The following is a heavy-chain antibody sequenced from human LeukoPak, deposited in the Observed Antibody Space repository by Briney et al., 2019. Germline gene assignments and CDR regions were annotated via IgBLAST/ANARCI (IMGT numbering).Heavy chain of an antibody. CDR3: AKGHYGSGSYYSRGLYY. V-gene: IGHV3-43*01. CDR2: ISWDGGST. D-gene: IGHD3-10*01. Sequence: PGGSLRLSCAASGFTFDDYTMHWVRQAPGKGLEWVSLISWDGGSTYYADSVKGRFTISRGNSKNSLYLQMNSLRTEDTALYYRAKGHYGSGSYYSRGLYYWGQGTLVTVSS. J-gene: IGHJ4*02. CDR1: GFTFDDYT.